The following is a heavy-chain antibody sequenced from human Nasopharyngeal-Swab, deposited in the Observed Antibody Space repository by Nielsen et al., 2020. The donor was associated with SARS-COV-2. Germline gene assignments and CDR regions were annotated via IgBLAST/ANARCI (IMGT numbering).Heavy chain of an antibody. CDR1: GGSISSSNW. Sequence: SETLSLTCAVSGGSISSSNWWSWVRQPPGKGLEWIGEIYHSGSTNYNPSLKSRVTISVDKSKNQFSLKLSSVTAADTAVYYCASRYSSGWGAFDIWGQGTTVTVSS. V-gene: IGHV4-4*02. CDR3: ASRYSSGWGAFDI. D-gene: IGHD6-19*01. J-gene: IGHJ3*02. CDR2: IYHSGST.